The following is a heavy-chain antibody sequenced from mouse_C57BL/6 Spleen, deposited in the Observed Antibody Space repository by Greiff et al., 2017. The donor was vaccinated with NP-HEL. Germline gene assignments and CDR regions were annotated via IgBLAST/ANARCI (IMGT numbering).Heavy chain of an antibody. CDR2: IDPEDGDT. V-gene: IGHV14-1*01. J-gene: IGHJ1*03. CDR1: GFNIKDYY. CDR3: TTGYYGNYEYFDV. Sequence: VQLKESGAELVRPGASVKLSCTASGFNIKDYYMHWVKQRPEQGLEWIGRIDPEDGDTEYAPKFQGKPTMTADTSSNTAYLQLSSLTSEDTAVYYCTTGYYGNYEYFDVWGTGTTVTVSS. D-gene: IGHD2-1*01.